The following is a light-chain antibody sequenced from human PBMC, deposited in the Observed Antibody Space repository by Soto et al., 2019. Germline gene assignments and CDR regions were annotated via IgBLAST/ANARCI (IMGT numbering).Light chain of an antibody. V-gene: IGKV3-15*01. J-gene: IGKJ3*01. CDR3: QQYTNWPPEIS. CDR1: QSVSSH. CDR2: VAS. Sequence: IMLTQSPATLSVSPGEGATLSCRASQSVSSHLAWYQQKPGQAPRLLIYVASTRATGIPARFSGSGSGTEFTPTISSLQSEDSAVYYCQQYTNWPPEISLGPWTKVEIK.